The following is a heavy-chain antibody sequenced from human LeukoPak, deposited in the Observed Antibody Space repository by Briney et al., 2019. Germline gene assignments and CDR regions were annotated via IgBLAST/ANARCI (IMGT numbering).Heavy chain of an antibody. CDR1: GFTFNNAW. J-gene: IGHJ6*02. CDR3: ARGSDGYFHGLGV. Sequence: PGGSLRLSCVASGFTFNNAWMSWVRQAPGKGLEWVAVIWSDGETKFYGDAVKGRFSISRDNSKNTLYLQMDSLRAEDTAVYYCARGSDGYFHGLGVWGQGTTVTVSS. V-gene: IGHV3-33*08. D-gene: IGHD3-10*01. CDR2: IWSDGETK.